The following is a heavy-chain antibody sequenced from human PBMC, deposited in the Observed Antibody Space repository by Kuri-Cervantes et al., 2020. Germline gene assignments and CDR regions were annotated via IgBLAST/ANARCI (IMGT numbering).Heavy chain of an antibody. CDR1: GGSISSYY. CDR2: IYYSGST. D-gene: IGHD3-22*01. CDR3: ATTADSSGYYLNFDY. V-gene: IGHV4-59*01. J-gene: IGHJ4*02. Sequence: SETLSLTCTVSGGSISSYYWSWIRQPPGKGLEWIGYIYYSGSTNYNPSLKSRVTISVDTPKNQFSLKLSSVTAADTAVYYCATTADSSGYYLNFDYWGQGTLVTVSS.